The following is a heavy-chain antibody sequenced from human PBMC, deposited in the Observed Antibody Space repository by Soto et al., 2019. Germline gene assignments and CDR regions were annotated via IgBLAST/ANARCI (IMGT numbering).Heavy chain of an antibody. J-gene: IGHJ4*02. CDR1: GFTIDDYA. CDR3: AKLGYCSGGSCYAPF. CDR2: ISWNSGSI. D-gene: IGHD2-15*01. V-gene: IGHV3-9*01. Sequence: GGSLRLSCAASGFTIDDYAMHWVRQAPGKCLEWVSGISWNSGSIGYADSVKGRFTISRDNAKNSLYLQMNSLRAEDTALYYCAKLGYCSGGSCYAPFWGQGTLVTVSS.